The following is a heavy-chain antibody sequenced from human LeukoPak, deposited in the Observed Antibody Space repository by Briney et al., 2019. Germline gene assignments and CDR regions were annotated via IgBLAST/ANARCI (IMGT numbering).Heavy chain of an antibody. CDR3: ARHGVTNWFDP. J-gene: IGHJ5*02. D-gene: IGHD2-21*02. CDR2: IYYSGST. CDR1: GGSISSYY. Sequence: PSETLSLTCTVTGGSISSYYWSWIRQPIGKGLEWIGYIYYSGSTNYNPSLKSRVTISVDTSKNQFSLKLSSVTAADTAVYYCARHGVTNWFDPWGQGTLVTVPS. V-gene: IGHV4-59*08.